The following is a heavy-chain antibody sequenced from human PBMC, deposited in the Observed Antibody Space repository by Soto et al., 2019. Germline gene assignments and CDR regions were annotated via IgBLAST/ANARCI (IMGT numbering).Heavy chain of an antibody. Sequence: EVQLLESGGGLVQPGGSLRLSCAASGFTFSSYAMSWVRQAPGKGLEWVSAISGSGGSTYYADSVKGRFTISRDNSKNTLYLQMNSLRAEDTAVYYYAKDPSRYRIGANIDYWGQGTLVTVSS. CDR3: AKDPSRYRIGANIDY. CDR1: GFTFSSYA. J-gene: IGHJ4*02. D-gene: IGHD6-13*01. CDR2: ISGSGGST. V-gene: IGHV3-23*01.